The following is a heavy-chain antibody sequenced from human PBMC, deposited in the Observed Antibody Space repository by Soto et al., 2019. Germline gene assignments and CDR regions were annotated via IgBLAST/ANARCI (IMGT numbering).Heavy chain of an antibody. J-gene: IGHJ2*01. D-gene: IGHD4-17*01. Sequence: GASVKVSCKASGYTLTSYYIHWVRQAPGQGLEWMGMISTSDGSTSYAQKFQGRVTMTTDTSTSTAYMELRSLRSDDTAVYYCARADVGDPCWYFDLWGRGTLVTVSS. CDR2: ISTSDGST. CDR3: ARADVGDPCWYFDL. V-gene: IGHV1-46*01. CDR1: GYTLTSYY.